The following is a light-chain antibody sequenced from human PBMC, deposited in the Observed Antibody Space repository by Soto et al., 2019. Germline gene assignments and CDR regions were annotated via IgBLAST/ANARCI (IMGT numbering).Light chain of an antibody. Sequence: QLVLTQSPSASASLGASVKLTCTLTSGHSSYAIAWHQQQPEKGPRYLMKVNSDGSHSKGDGIPDRFSGSSFGTERYLVISSLQSEDEAVYYCQTWDTGIGVFGGGTKLTVL. CDR1: SGHSSYA. CDR3: QTWDTGIGV. V-gene: IGLV4-69*01. CDR2: VNSDGSH. J-gene: IGLJ3*02.